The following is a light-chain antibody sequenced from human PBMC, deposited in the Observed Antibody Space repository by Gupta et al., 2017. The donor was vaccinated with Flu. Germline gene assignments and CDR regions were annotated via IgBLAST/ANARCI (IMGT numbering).Light chain of an antibody. J-gene: IGKJ2*01. V-gene: IGKV3-15*01. CDR3: KHYRNCPFT. Sequence: PAILVSSAGESTTPSCGGKKIIRNHLGWYQQRPGQAPRRLIFDASTRATGIPARFSGSGSGTEFTLTISNLQSEDFAVYYCKHYRNCPFTFGQGTKVEIK. CDR1: KIIRNH. CDR2: DAS.